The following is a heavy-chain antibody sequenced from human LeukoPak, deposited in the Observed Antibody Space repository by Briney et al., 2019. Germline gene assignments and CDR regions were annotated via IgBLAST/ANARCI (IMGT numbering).Heavy chain of an antibody. J-gene: IGHJ4*02. CDR3: AKDASVGAPGSWVLDYFDY. D-gene: IGHD1-26*01. V-gene: IGHV3-23*01. Sequence: GSLRLSCAASGFTFSSYEMNWVRQAPGKGLEWVASISATGSGTFYADSVKGRFPISRDNAKDTVYLHMNSLRADDTAIYYCAKDASVGAPGSWVLDYFDYWGQGTQVTVSS. CDR2: ISATGSGT. CDR1: GFTFSSYE.